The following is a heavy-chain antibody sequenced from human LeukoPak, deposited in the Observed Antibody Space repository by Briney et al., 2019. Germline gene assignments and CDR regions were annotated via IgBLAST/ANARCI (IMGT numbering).Heavy chain of an antibody. D-gene: IGHD4-23*01. CDR3: ARRPTPRGDYGGNWDY. J-gene: IGHJ4*02. V-gene: IGHV4-39*01. CDR2: IYYSGST. Sequence: PSETLSLTCTVSGGSISSSRYYWGWIRQPPGKGLEWIGSIYYSGSTYYNPSLKSRVTISVDTSKNPFSLKLSSVTAADTAVYYCARRPTPRGDYGGNWDYWGQGTLVTVSS. CDR1: GGSISSSRYY.